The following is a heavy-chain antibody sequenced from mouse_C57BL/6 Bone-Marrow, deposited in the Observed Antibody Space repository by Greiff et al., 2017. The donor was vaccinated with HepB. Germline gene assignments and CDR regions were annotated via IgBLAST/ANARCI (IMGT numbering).Heavy chain of an antibody. CDR1: GFNIKDDY. Sequence: EVQLQQSGAELVRPGASVKLSCTASGFNIKDDYMHWVKQRPEQGLEWIGWIDPGNGDTEYASKFQGKATITADTSSNTAYLQLSSLTSEDTAVYYCSYYDYDYWGQGTTLTVSS. CDR3: SYYDYDY. D-gene: IGHD2-4*01. CDR2: IDPGNGDT. V-gene: IGHV14-4*01. J-gene: IGHJ2*01.